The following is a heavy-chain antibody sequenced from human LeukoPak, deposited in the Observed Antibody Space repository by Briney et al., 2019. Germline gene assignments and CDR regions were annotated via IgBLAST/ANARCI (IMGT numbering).Heavy chain of an antibody. Sequence: SETLSLTCAVYGGSFSGYYWSWIRQPPGKGVECIGEINNSGSTNYNPSLKSRVTLSQDTSKNHFSPKLSPVTAPEPAVYYCAMDYYYDSSGADFQQWGQGTLVTVSS. CDR2: INNSGST. CDR3: AMDYYYDSSGADFQQ. CDR1: GGSFSGYY. J-gene: IGHJ1*01. V-gene: IGHV4-34*01. D-gene: IGHD3-22*01.